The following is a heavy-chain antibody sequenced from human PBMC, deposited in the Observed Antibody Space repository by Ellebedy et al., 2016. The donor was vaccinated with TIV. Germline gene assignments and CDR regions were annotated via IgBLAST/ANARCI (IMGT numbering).Heavy chain of an antibody. D-gene: IGHD4-23*01. CDR2: IWSDGTTK. CDR1: GFTFSSYG. J-gene: IGHJ4*02. CDR3: AREIIYGGYYFDY. V-gene: IGHV3-33*01. Sequence: GESLKISXAASGFTFSSYGMHWVRQAPGKGLEWVAVIWSDGTTKYYSDSLKGRFTISRDNSKNTLYLQMNSLRAEDTAVYYCAREIIYGGYYFDYWGQGTLVTVSS.